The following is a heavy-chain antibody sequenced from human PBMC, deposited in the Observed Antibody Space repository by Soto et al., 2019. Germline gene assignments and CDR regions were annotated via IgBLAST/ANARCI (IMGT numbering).Heavy chain of an antibody. CDR1: GFPFSSYE. J-gene: IGHJ4*02. Sequence: EGSLRLSCAASGFPFSSYEMNWVRQAPGKALEWVSYISSSGSTIYYADSVKGRFTISRDNAKNSLYLQMNSLRAEDTAVYYCARGDYDFWSGFVDYWGQGTLVTVSS. CDR3: ARGDYDFWSGFVDY. D-gene: IGHD3-3*01. V-gene: IGHV3-48*03. CDR2: ISSSGSTI.